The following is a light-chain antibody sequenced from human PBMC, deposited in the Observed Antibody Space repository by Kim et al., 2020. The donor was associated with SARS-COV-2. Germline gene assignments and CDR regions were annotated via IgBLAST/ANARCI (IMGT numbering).Light chain of an antibody. CDR1: QGVSGN. V-gene: IGKV3-15*01. CDR2: GAS. Sequence: EVVMTQSPATLSVSPGDTATLSCRVSQGVSGNLAWYQQKPGQAPRLLLYGASTRATAVPARFSGSGSETEFTLTISSLQSEDFAVYCCQQYNTWPPTFGQGTEVDIK. CDR3: QQYNTWPPT. J-gene: IGKJ1*01.